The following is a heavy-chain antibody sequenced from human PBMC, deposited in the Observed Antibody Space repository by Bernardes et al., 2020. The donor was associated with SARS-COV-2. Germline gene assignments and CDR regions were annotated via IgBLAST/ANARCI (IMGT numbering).Heavy chain of an antibody. V-gene: IGHV4-39*01. CDR2: IYYSGST. Sequence: SETLSLTCTVSGGSISSSSYYWGWIRQPPGKGLEWIGSIYYSGSTYYNPSLKSRVTISVDTSKNQFSLKLSSVTAADTAVYYCARRGPPYSSSSTGFDPWGQGTLVTVSS. CDR3: ARRGPPYSSSSTGFDP. CDR1: GGSISSSSYY. D-gene: IGHD6-6*01. J-gene: IGHJ5*02.